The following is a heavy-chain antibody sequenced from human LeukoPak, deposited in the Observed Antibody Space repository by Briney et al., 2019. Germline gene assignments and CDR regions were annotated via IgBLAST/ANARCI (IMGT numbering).Heavy chain of an antibody. CDR3: ASGAVGLPHLQH. CDR1: GGAISSYY. CDR2: ICNTGST. J-gene: IGHJ1*01. Sequence: SEAMSLTCTVSGGAISSYYWSWLRQSPGKGLEWIGYICNTGSTNYTPSLKSRVTISLDTPKNKFSLKLNSVTAADTAVYYCASGAVGLPHLQHWGQGTLVTVSS. V-gene: IGHV4-4*08. D-gene: IGHD6-19*01.